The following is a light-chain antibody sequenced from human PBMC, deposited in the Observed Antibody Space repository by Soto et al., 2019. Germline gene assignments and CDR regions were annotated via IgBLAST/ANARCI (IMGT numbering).Light chain of an antibody. Sequence: DIEMTPSPSTLSASVGDRVVITCRASQSIIKWLAWYQQTPGKAPKLLIYDASTLETDVPSRFSGSGSGTEFTLTINSLQPDDFTTYYCQQYKSYWTFGQGTKVDIK. V-gene: IGKV1-5*01. CDR2: DAS. CDR3: QQYKSYWT. J-gene: IGKJ1*01. CDR1: QSIIKW.